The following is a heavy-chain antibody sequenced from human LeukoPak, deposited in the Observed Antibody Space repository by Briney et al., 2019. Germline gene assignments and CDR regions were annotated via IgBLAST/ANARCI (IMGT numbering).Heavy chain of an antibody. CDR1: GFTFNNYG. Sequence: GGSLRLSCAASGFTFNNYGMHWVRQAPGKGLEWVAVISYDGSNKYYTDSVKGRFTISRDNSKNTLYLQMNSLRADDTAVYYCAKEIWSTVTIPGRTYFDYWGQGTLVTVSS. D-gene: IGHD4-17*01. J-gene: IGHJ4*02. CDR2: ISYDGSNK. CDR3: AKEIWSTVTIPGRTYFDY. V-gene: IGHV3-30*18.